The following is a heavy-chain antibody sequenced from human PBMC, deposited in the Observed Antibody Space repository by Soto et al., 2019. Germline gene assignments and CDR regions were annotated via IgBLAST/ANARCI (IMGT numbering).Heavy chain of an antibody. CDR2: IKQDGSEK. J-gene: IGHJ6*03. V-gene: IGHV3-7*01. CDR3: ARERSGSGSYYYYYMDV. D-gene: IGHD3-10*01. CDR1: GFTFSSYW. Sequence: GGSLRLSCAASGFTFSSYWMSWVRQAPGKGLEWVANIKQDGSEKYYVDSVKGRFTISRDNAKNSLYLQMKSLRAEDTAVYYWARERSGSGSYYYYYMDVWGKGTPVTVSS.